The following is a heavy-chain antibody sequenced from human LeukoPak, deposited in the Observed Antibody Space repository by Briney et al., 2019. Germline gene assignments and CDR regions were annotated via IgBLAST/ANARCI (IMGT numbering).Heavy chain of an antibody. Sequence: GGSLRLSCAASGFTFSSYSMNWVRQAPGKGLEWVSYISSSSSTIYYADSVKGRFTISRDNAKNSLYLQMNSLRDEDTAIYYCAKGDNDILTGYYNSFDFWGQGTLVTVSS. D-gene: IGHD3-9*01. CDR2: ISSSSSTI. V-gene: IGHV3-48*02. J-gene: IGHJ4*02. CDR1: GFTFSSYS. CDR3: AKGDNDILTGYYNSFDF.